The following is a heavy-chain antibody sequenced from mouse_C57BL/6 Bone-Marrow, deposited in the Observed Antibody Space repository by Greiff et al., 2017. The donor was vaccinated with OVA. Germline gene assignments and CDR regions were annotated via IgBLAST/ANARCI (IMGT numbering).Heavy chain of an antibody. J-gene: IGHJ4*01. CDR2: TFYSGIT. Sequence: EVHLVESGPSLVRPSQTLSLTCTVTGFSINSDCYWIWIRQFPGNKLEYIGYTFYSGITYYNPSLESRTYITRDTSKNQFSLKLSSVTTEDTATYYCASRRGSSYAMDYWGQGTSVTVSS. CDR3: ASRRGSSYAMDY. CDR1: GFSINSDCY. D-gene: IGHD1-1*01. V-gene: IGHV3-3*01.